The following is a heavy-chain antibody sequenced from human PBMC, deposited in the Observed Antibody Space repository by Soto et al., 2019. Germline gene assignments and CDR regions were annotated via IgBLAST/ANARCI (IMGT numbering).Heavy chain of an antibody. CDR1: GFTFSSYG. J-gene: IGHJ3*02. CDR2: IWYDGSNK. CDR3: ARDQGDYDSSGYYSVSAFYI. V-gene: IGHV3-33*01. D-gene: IGHD3-22*01. Sequence: QVQLVESGGGVVQPGRSLRLSCAASGFTFSSYGMHWVRQAPGKGLEWVAVIWYDGSNKYYADSVKGRFTISRDNSKNTLYLQMNSLRAEETAVYYCARDQGDYDSSGYYSVSAFYIWGHGTMVTVSS.